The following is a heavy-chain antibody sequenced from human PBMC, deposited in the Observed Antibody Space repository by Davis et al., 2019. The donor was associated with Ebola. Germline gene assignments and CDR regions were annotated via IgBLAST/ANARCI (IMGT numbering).Heavy chain of an antibody. CDR2: VSNDGTTK. J-gene: IGHJ4*02. D-gene: IGHD3-10*01. V-gene: IGHV3-30*03. Sequence: PGGSLRLSCAASGFTFSSYGMHWVRQAPGKGLEWVAIVSNDGTTKYYADSVKGRFTISRDNSKNTLYLQMNSLRSEDTAVYYCARDHTMVRERTGWNWGQGTLVTVSS. CDR1: GFTFSSYG. CDR3: ARDHTMVRERTGWN.